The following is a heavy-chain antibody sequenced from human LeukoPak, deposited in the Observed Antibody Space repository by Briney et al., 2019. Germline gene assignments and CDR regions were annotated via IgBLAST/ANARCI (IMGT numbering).Heavy chain of an antibody. CDR2: ISSSSSYI. CDR3: ARGGDGYAFDI. CDR1: GFTFSSYS. J-gene: IGHJ3*02. Sequence: GGSLRLSCAASGFTFSSYSMNWVRQAPGKGLEWVSSISSSSSYIYYADSVKGRFTISRDNAKNSLYLRMNSLRAEDTAVYYCARGGDGYAFDIWGQGTMVTVSS. V-gene: IGHV3-21*01. D-gene: IGHD5-24*01.